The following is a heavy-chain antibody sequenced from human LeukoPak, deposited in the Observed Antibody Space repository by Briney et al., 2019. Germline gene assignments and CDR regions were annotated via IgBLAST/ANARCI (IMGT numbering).Heavy chain of an antibody. V-gene: IGHV4-59*02. CDR1: GGSVSSYY. J-gene: IGHJ4*02. Sequence: SETLSLTCTVSGGSVSSYYWNWIRQPPGKGLEWIGYIYYSGSTNYNPSLRRRVTISVDTSKNQFSLKLSSVTAADTAVYYCARTEYFFDYWGQGTLVTVSS. CDR2: IYYSGST. CDR3: ARTEYFFDY. D-gene: IGHD3-10*01.